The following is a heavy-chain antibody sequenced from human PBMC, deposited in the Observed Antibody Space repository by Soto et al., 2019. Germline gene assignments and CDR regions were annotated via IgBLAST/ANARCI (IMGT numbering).Heavy chain of an antibody. CDR2: ISAYNGNT. J-gene: IGHJ3*02. Sequence: ASVKVSCKASGYTFTSYGISWVRQAPGQGLEWMGWISAYNGNTNYAQKLQGRVTMTTDTSTSTAYMELRSLRSDDTAVYYCARDHDYYDSGGYNDAFDIWGQGTMVTVSS. V-gene: IGHV1-18*01. D-gene: IGHD3-22*01. CDR1: GYTFTSYG. CDR3: ARDHDYYDSGGYNDAFDI.